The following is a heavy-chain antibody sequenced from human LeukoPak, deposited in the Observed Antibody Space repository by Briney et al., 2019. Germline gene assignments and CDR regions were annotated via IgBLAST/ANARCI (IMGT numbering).Heavy chain of an antibody. CDR1: GYTYTSYA. D-gene: IGHD3-10*01. V-gene: IGHV7-4-1*02. CDR3: ARLRPYYYGSGSPNWFDP. J-gene: IGHJ5*02. Sequence: GASVKVSCKASGYTYTSYAMNWGRQAPGQGREWMGWINTNTGNPTYAQGFTGRFVFSLDTSVSTAYLQISSLKAEDTAVYYCARLRPYYYGSGSPNWFDPWGQGTLVTVSS. CDR2: INTNTGNP.